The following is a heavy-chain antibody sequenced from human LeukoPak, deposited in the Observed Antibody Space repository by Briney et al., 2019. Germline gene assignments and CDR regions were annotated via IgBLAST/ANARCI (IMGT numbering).Heavy chain of an antibody. D-gene: IGHD1-26*01. CDR2: INPNSGGT. J-gene: IGHJ3*02. V-gene: IGHV1-2*02. Sequence: EASVKVSCKASGYTFTGYYMHWVRQAPGQVLEWMGWINPNSGGTNYAQKFQGRVTMTRDTSISTAYMELSRLRSDDTAVYYCGLVSGSYYYAFDIWGQGTMVTVSS. CDR1: GYTFTGYY. CDR3: GLVSGSYYYAFDI.